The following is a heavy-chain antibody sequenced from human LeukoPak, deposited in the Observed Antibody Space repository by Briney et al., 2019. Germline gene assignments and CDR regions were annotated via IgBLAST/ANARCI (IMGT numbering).Heavy chain of an antibody. D-gene: IGHD6-19*01. V-gene: IGHV3-11*06. CDR1: GFSLSDYF. Sequence: GGSLRLSCAASGFSLSDYFMTWLRQAPGKGLEWVSYIGTRNNYTKYADSVKGRFTISRENAKNSLYLQMNSLRAEDTAVYYCARDGRAVAGTGVGYYFDYWGQGTLVTVSS. J-gene: IGHJ4*02. CDR2: IGTRNNYT. CDR3: ARDGRAVAGTGVGYYFDY.